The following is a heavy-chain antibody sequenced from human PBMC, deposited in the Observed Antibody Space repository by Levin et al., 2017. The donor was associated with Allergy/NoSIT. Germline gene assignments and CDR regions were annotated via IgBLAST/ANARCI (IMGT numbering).Heavy chain of an antibody. V-gene: IGHV3-53*01. D-gene: IGHD3-16*02. Sequence: LSLTCAASGFIVSSNYMNWVRQAPGKGLEWVSAIYIGGSTYYADSVKGRFTISRDNSKNTLYLQMNSLRAEDTAVYYCARGATYDYIWGSYRPLDYWGQGTLVTVSS. CDR3: ARGATYDYIWGSYRPLDY. CDR1: GFIVSSNY. CDR2: IYIGGST. J-gene: IGHJ4*02.